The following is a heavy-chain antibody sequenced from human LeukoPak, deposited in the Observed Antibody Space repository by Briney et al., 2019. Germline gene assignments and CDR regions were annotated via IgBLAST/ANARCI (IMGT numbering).Heavy chain of an antibody. V-gene: IGHV4-31*03. D-gene: IGHD5-12*01. Sequence: PSQTLSLTCTVSSGLISSGGYYWSWIRQHLGTGLEWIGRVYYNGITYYNPSLKSRLTMSVDTSKNQFSLKLSSVTAADTAAYYCARARSGYDSDFDYWGQGTLVTVSS. J-gene: IGHJ4*02. CDR3: ARARSGYDSDFDY. CDR2: VYYNGIT. CDR1: SGLISSGGYY.